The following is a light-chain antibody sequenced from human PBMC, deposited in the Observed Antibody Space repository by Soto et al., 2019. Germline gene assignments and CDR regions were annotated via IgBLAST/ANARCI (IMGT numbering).Light chain of an antibody. CDR2: AAS. V-gene: IGKV1-39*01. CDR1: QSISSY. J-gene: IGKJ3*01. Sequence: DIQMTQSPSSLSASVGDRVTITCRASQSISSYLNWYQQKPGKAPKLLIYAASSLQSGVPSRFSGSGSGTDFTLTISSLQPADFATYYCQQSYSTPFFGPGTKVDIK. CDR3: QQSYSTPF.